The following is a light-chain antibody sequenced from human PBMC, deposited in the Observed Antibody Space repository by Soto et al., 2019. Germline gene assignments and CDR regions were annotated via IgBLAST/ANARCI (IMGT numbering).Light chain of an antibody. J-gene: IGKJ4*01. CDR2: GAS. V-gene: IGKV3D-15*01. Sequence: EIVMTQSPATLSVSPGDGATLSCRASQSVDSNLAWYQQKPGQTPRLLMYGASTRPTGIPARFSGSGSGKEFTLTSISLQSEDSAVYYCQQYNDWPLTFGGGTKVEIK. CDR3: QQYNDWPLT. CDR1: QSVDSN.